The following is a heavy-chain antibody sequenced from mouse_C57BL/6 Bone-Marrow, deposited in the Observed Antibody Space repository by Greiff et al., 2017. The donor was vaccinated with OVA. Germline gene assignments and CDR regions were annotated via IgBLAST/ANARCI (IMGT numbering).Heavy chain of an antibody. CDR2: IRSKSNNYAT. Sequence: EVQRVESGGGLVQPKGSLKLSCAASGFSFNTYAMNWVRQAPGKGLEWVARIRSKSNNYATYYADSVKDRFTISRDDSESMLYLQMNNLKTEDTAMYYCVRHAGLYAMDYWGQGTSVTVSS. J-gene: IGHJ4*01. V-gene: IGHV10-1*01. CDR3: VRHAGLYAMDY. CDR1: GFSFNTYA.